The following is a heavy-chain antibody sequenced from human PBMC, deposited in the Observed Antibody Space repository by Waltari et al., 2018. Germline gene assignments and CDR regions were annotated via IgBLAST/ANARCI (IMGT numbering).Heavy chain of an antibody. CDR1: GGSFSGYY. V-gene: IGHV4-34*01. CDR3: ARAYCGGDCSIDY. CDR2: IKHSGST. Sequence: QVQLQQWGAGLLKPSETLSLTCAVYGGSFSGYYWSWIRQPPGKGLEWIGEIKHSGSTNYNPSLKSRVTISVDTSKNQFSLKLSSVTAADTAVYYCARAYCGGDCSIDYWGQGTLVTVSS. J-gene: IGHJ4*02. D-gene: IGHD2-21*01.